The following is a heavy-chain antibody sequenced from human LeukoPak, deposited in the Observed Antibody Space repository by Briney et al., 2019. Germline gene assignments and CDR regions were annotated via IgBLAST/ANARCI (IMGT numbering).Heavy chain of an antibody. V-gene: IGHV6-1*01. Sequence: SQTLSLTCAISGDSVSSNSAAWNWIRQSPSRGLEWLGSTYYRSKWYNDYAVAVKSRITINPDTSKNQCSLQLNSVTPEDTAVYYCAREYSPTYYYDSGGYWGLDYWGQGTLVTVSS. CDR2: TYYRSKWYN. J-gene: IGHJ4*02. D-gene: IGHD3-22*01. CDR1: GDSVSSNSAA. CDR3: AREYSPTYYYDSGGYWGLDY.